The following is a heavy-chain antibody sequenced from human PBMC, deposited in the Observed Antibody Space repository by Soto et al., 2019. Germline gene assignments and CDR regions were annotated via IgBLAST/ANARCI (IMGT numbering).Heavy chain of an antibody. J-gene: IGHJ4*02. CDR3: AAGGSGYYAN. V-gene: IGHV3-74*01. D-gene: IGHD3-22*01. Sequence: EVQLVESGGDLVQPGGSLRLSCAASGFTFSTYWRHWVRQAPGKVLLWVSRMKTDGTYATYADSVKGRLTSSRDNAKNTLYLQMNSLGVEDVAVYYCAAGGSGYYANWGQGTLVTVSS. CDR1: GFTFSTYW. CDR2: MKTDGTYA.